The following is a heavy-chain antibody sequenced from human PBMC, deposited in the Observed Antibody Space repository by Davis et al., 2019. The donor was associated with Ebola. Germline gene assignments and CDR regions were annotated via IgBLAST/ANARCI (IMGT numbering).Heavy chain of an antibody. D-gene: IGHD2-21*02. CDR2: INHSGST. CDR1: GGSISSYY. J-gene: IGHJ5*02. Sequence: SETLSLTCTVSGGSISSYYWSWIRQPPGKGLEWIGEINHSGSTNYNPSLKSRVTISVDTSKNQFSLKLSSVTAADTAVYYCARIRAYCGGDCYSPWFDPWGQGTLVTVSS. V-gene: IGHV4-34*01. CDR3: ARIRAYCGGDCYSPWFDP.